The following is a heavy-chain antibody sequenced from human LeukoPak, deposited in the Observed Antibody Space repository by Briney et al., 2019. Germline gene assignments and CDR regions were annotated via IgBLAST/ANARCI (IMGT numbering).Heavy chain of an antibody. D-gene: IGHD6-6*01. Sequence: AASVTVSCKASGYTFTGYYLHWVRQAPGQGLEWMGWINPNSGGTNYAQKFQGRVTMTRDTSISTAYMELSGLSSVDTAVYYCANNGALSSSYDYWGQGTLVTVSS. J-gene: IGHJ4*02. V-gene: IGHV1-2*02. CDR3: ANNGALSSSYDY. CDR2: INPNSGGT. CDR1: GYTFTGYY.